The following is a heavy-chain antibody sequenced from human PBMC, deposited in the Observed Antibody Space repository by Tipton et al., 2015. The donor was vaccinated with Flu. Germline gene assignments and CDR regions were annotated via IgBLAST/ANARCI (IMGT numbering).Heavy chain of an antibody. D-gene: IGHD3-16*02. J-gene: IGHJ4*02. CDR2: IYYSGST. CDR3: ASSSYDYIWGGYRFFDY. Sequence: TLSLTCTVSGGSISSYYWSWIRQPPGKGLEWIGYIYYSGSTNYNPSLKSRVTISVDTSKNQFSLKLSSVTAADTAVYYCASSSYDYIWGGYRFFDYWGQGTLVTVSS. CDR1: GGSISSYY. V-gene: IGHV4-59*01.